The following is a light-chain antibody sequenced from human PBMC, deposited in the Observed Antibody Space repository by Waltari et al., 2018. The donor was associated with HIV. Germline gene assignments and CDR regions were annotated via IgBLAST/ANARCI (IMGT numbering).Light chain of an antibody. CDR2: DAV. Sequence: QAAVTQESSLTVSPGGTVTLTCGSSTGAVTSAHSPYWFQQKPGQAPRTLIYDAVNKDSWTPARFSGSLLGGKAALTLTGAQPEDEADYYCFLSYNTPHRVFGGGTKLTVL. J-gene: IGLJ3*02. CDR1: TGAVTSAHS. CDR3: FLSYNTPHRV. V-gene: IGLV7-46*01.